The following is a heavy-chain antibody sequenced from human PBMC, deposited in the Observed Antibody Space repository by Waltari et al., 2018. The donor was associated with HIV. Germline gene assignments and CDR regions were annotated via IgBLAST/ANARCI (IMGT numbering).Heavy chain of an antibody. CDR1: GYSISSGYY. Sequence: QVQLQESGPGLVKPSETLSLTCAVSGYSISSGYYWGWIRQPPGKGLEWIGRIYHSGSTYYNPSLKSRVTISVDTSKNQFSLKLSSVTAADTAVYYCARGLGDYYDSSGYYYFDYWGQGTLVTVSS. D-gene: IGHD3-22*01. CDR2: IYHSGST. J-gene: IGHJ4*02. CDR3: ARGLGDYYDSSGYYYFDY. V-gene: IGHV4-38-2*01.